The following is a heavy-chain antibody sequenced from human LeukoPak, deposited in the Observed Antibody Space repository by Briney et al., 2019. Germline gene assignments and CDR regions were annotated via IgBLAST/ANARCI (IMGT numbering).Heavy chain of an antibody. J-gene: IGHJ3*02. D-gene: IGHD6-13*01. CDR1: GFTFSSHW. Sequence: GGSLRLSYAASGFTFSSHWMSWVRQAPGKGLEWVANIKQDGSEEYYVDSVKGRFTISRDNAKNSLFLQMNSLRAEDTAVYYCARDWQWQQLDGDAFDIWGQGTMVTVSS. V-gene: IGHV3-7*04. CDR3: ARDWQWQQLDGDAFDI. CDR2: IKQDGSEE.